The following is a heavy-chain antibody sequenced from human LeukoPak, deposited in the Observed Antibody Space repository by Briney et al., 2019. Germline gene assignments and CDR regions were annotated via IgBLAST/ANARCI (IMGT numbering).Heavy chain of an antibody. CDR1: GFTFSTYA. CDR3: AKDYGSSSTHWFDP. D-gene: IGHD6-6*01. Sequence: PGGSLRLSCAASGFTFSTYAMSWVRQAPGKGLEWVSDISGGGGSTYYADSVKGGFTISRDDSKNTLYLQMNSLRAEDTAVYYCAKDYGSSSTHWFDPWGQGTLVTVSS. CDR2: ISGGGGST. V-gene: IGHV3-23*01. J-gene: IGHJ5*02.